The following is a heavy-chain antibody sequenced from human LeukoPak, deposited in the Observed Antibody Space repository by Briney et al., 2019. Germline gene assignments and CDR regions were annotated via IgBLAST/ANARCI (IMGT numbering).Heavy chain of an antibody. J-gene: IGHJ2*01. CDR1: GFTFSSYS. D-gene: IGHD3-10*01. CDR2: ISSSSSYI. Sequence: GGSLRLSCAASGFTFSSYSMNWVRQAPGKGLEWVSSISSSSSYIYYADSVKGRFTISRDNAKNSLYLQMNSLRAEDTAVYYCAGAPLWFGESPRRYFDLWGRGTLVTVSS. V-gene: IGHV3-21*01. CDR3: AGAPLWFGESPRRYFDL.